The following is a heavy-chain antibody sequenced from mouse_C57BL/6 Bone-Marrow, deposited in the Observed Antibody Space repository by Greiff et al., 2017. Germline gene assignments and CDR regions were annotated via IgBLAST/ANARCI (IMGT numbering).Heavy chain of an antibody. Sequence: EVKLMESGAELVRPGASVKLSCTASGFNIKDDYMPWVKQRPEQGLEWIGWIDPENGETEYASKFQGKATITADTSSHTSYLQLSSLTSEDTAVYYCTGSQAWFAYWGQGTLVTVSA. CDR3: TGSQAWFAY. CDR2: IDPENGET. D-gene: IGHD1-1*01. J-gene: IGHJ3*01. CDR1: GFNIKDDY. V-gene: IGHV14-4*01.